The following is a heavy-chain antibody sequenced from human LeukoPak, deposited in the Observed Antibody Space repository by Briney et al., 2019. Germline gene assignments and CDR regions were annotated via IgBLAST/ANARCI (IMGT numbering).Heavy chain of an antibody. D-gene: IGHD6-19*01. Sequence: GASVKVSCKASGYTFTSYGISWVRQAPGQGLEWMGWISTYNGNTNYAQNLQGRVTMTTDTSTSTAYMELRSLRSDDTAVYYCARDERSRYIQGIAVAGTGWYFQHWGQGTLVTVSS. CDR3: ARDERSRYIQGIAVAGTGWYFQH. J-gene: IGHJ1*01. CDR1: GYTFTSYG. V-gene: IGHV1-18*01. CDR2: ISTYNGNT.